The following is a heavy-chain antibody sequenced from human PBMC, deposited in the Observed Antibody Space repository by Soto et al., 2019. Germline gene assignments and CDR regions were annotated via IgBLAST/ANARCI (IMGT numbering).Heavy chain of an antibody. Sequence: GGSLRLSCAASGFTFSSCSMNWVRQAPGKGLEWVSSISSSSSYIYYADSVKGRFTISRDNAKNSLYLQMNSLRAEDTAVYYCARGTLDTAMVTFRYRRPSDFDYWGQGTLVTVSS. D-gene: IGHD5-18*01. V-gene: IGHV3-21*01. CDR2: ISSSSSYI. J-gene: IGHJ4*02. CDR1: GFTFSSCS. CDR3: ARGTLDTAMVTFRYRRPSDFDY.